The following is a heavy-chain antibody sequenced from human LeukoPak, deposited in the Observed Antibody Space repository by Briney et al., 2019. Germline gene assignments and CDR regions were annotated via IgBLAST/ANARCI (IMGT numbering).Heavy chain of an antibody. CDR2: IYHSGST. V-gene: IGHV4-30-2*01. CDR1: GGSICSGGYS. D-gene: IGHD3-22*01. Sequence: SETLSLTCAVSGGSICSGGYSWSWIRQPPGKGLEWIGYIYHSGSTYYNPSLKSRVTISVDRSKNQFSLKLSSVTAADTAVYYCARGTYYYDSSGYYFDYWGQGTLVTVSS. CDR3: ARGTYYYDSSGYYFDY. J-gene: IGHJ4*02.